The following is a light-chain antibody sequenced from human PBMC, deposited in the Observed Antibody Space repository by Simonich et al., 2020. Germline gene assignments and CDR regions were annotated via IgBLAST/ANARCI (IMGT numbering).Light chain of an antibody. CDR3: QQSYSTPRT. CDR2: AAS. Sequence: DIQMTHSPSSLSASVGDRVTIPCRASMSIRNYLNWYQQKPRKAPKLLIYAASSLQSVVPSRCSGRGSWTDFTLTISSLQPEDFATYYCQQSYSTPRTFGQGTKVEIK. V-gene: IGKV1-39*01. J-gene: IGKJ1*01. CDR1: MSIRNY.